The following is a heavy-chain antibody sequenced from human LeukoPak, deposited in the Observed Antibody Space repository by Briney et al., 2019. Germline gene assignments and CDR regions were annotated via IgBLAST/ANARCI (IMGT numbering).Heavy chain of an antibody. Sequence: GGSLRLSCAASGFTFSSYAMSWVRQAPGKGLEWVSAISGSGGSTYYADSVKGRFTISRDNSKNTLYLQMNSLRAEDTAVYYCARRIAAAAAPYYFDYWGQGTLVTVSS. D-gene: IGHD6-13*01. CDR2: ISGSGGST. J-gene: IGHJ4*02. CDR3: ARRIAAAAAPYYFDY. CDR1: GFTFSSYA. V-gene: IGHV3-23*01.